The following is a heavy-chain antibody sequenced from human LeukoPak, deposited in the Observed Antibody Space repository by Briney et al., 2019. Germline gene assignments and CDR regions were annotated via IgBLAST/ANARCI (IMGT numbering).Heavy chain of an antibody. Sequence: PSQTLSLTCTVSGGSISSGDYYWSWIRQPPGKGLEWIGYIYCSGSTYYNPSLKSRVTITVDTSKNQFSLKLSSVTAADTAVYYCARGIYCSGGSCHNWFDPWGQGTLVTVSS. V-gene: IGHV4-30-4*01. D-gene: IGHD2-15*01. J-gene: IGHJ5*02. CDR2: IYCSGST. CDR3: ARGIYCSGGSCHNWFDP. CDR1: GGSISSGDYY.